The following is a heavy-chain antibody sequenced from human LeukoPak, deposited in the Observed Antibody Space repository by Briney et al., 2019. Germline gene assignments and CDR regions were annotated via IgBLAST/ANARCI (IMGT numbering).Heavy chain of an antibody. Sequence: GGSLRLSCAASGFTFSSYWMSWVRQAPGKGLEWVANIKQDGSEKYYVDSVKGRFTISRDNAKNSLYLQMNSLRAEDTAVYYCARGPKWFGLHYYYMDVWGKGTTVTVSS. CDR3: ARGPKWFGLHYYYMDV. J-gene: IGHJ6*03. CDR1: GFTFSSYW. CDR2: IKQDGSEK. V-gene: IGHV3-7*01. D-gene: IGHD3-10*01.